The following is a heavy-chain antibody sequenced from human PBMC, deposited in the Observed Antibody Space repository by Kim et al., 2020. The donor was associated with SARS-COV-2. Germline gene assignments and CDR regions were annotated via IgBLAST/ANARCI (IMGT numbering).Heavy chain of an antibody. CDR2: INHSGRT. Sequence: SETLSLTCAVYGGSFSGYYWSWIRQPPGKGLEWIGEINHSGRTNYNPSLKSRVTISVDTSKNKFSLKLSSVTAADTAVYYCARHVTTVATGWYFDLWGRG. V-gene: IGHV4-34*01. CDR3: ARHVTTVATGWYFDL. J-gene: IGHJ2*01. D-gene: IGHD4-17*01. CDR1: GGSFSGYY.